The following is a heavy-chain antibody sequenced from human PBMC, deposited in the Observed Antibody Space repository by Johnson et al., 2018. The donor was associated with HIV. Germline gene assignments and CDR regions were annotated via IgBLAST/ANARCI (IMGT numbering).Heavy chain of an antibody. J-gene: IGHJ3*02. CDR1: GFTFSTYG. D-gene: IGHD3-22*01. CDR3: ARGGYYDIKPYDAFDI. CDR2: IYSGGST. Sequence: QVQLVESGGGVVQPGRSLRLSCAASGFTFSTYGMHWVRQAPGKGLEWVAVIYSGGSTYYADSVKGRFTISRDNSKNTLYLQMNSLRAEDTAVYYCARGGYYDIKPYDAFDIWGQGTMVTVSS. V-gene: IGHV3-NL1*01.